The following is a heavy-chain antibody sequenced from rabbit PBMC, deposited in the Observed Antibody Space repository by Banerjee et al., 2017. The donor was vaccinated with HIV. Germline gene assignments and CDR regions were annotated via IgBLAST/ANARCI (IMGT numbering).Heavy chain of an antibody. V-gene: IGHV1S40*01. Sequence: QSLEESGGDLVKPGASLTLTCTASGFDLSSYYYMCWVRQAPGKGLEWIGCIDTGDGSTYYASWVNGRFTISKTSSTTVTLQMTSLTAADTATYFCARDLHYPSNTMLWGPGTLVTVS. J-gene: IGHJ4*01. CDR2: IDTGDGST. CDR1: GFDLSSYYY. CDR3: ARDLHYPSNTML. D-gene: IGHD7-1*01.